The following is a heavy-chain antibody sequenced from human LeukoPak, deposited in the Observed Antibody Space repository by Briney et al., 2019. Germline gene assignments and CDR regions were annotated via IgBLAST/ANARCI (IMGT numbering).Heavy chain of an antibody. CDR2: IYSGGST. V-gene: IGHV3-66*01. D-gene: IGHD2-2*01. CDR1: GFTVSSNH. Sequence: GGSLRLSCAASGFTVSSNHMSWVRQAPGKGLEWVSVIYSGGSTYYADSVKGRFTISRDNSKNTLYLQMNSLRAEDTAVYYCARDLGCSSTSCYFGDYYYYGMDVWGQGTTVTVSS. J-gene: IGHJ6*02. CDR3: ARDLGCSSTSCYFGDYYYYGMDV.